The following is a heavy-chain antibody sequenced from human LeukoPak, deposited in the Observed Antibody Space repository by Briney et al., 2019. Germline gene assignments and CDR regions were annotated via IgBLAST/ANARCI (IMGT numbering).Heavy chain of an antibody. D-gene: IGHD3-3*01. CDR2: ISGSGGST. Sequence: GGSLRLSCAASGFTFSSYSMNWVRQAPGKGLEWVSAISGSGGSTYYADSVKGRFTISRDNSKNTLYLQMNSLRAEDTAVYYCAKAPSTLWSGYYAYFDYWGQGTLVTVSS. CDR3: AKAPSTLWSGYYAYFDY. J-gene: IGHJ4*02. CDR1: GFTFSSYS. V-gene: IGHV3-23*01.